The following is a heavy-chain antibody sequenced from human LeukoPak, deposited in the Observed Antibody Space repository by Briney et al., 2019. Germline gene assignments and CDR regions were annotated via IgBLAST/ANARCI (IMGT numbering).Heavy chain of an antibody. V-gene: IGHV3-23*01. CDR2: ISSGGGAT. J-gene: IGHJ4*02. CDR3: AIALLVGAKVYDY. CDR1: GYTFRPYA. D-gene: IGHD1-26*01. Sequence: GGSLRLSCAPSGYTFRPYAMTWVRQAPGKGLEWVSAISSGGGATYYADSVKRRFTISRDNSKMTLFLQMNGRQGADTGVYYCAIALLVGAKVYDYLGQGTLVTVSS.